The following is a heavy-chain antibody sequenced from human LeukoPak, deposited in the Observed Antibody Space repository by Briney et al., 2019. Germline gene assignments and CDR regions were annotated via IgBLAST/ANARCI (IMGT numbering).Heavy chain of an antibody. D-gene: IGHD1-26*01. CDR2: IWYDGSNR. Sequence: PGGSLRLSCAASGFTFSSYAMHWVRQAPGKGLEWVTVIWYDGSNRYYADSVKGRFTISRDNSKNTLYLQMNSLRAEDTAVYYCVRDLGGRSGHWGQGTLVTVSS. V-gene: IGHV3-33*01. CDR3: VRDLGGRSGH. CDR1: GFTFSSYA. J-gene: IGHJ4*02.